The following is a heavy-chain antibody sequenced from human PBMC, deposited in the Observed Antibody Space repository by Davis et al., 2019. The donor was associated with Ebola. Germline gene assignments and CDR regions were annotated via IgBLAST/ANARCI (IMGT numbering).Heavy chain of an antibody. CDR2: IYWHDDQ. Sequence: SGPTLVKPTPTLTLTCTLSGISFSTTGEGGGWFRQPPGKALEWLGFIYWHDDQRYTPSLKTRLTITKDTSKNQVVLTMTNVDPLDTATYYCGHLRFQNYYYIDDWGQGTLVTVSS. V-gene: IGHV2-5*01. J-gene: IGHJ4*02. CDR3: GHLRFQNYYYIDD. CDR1: GISFSTTGEG. D-gene: IGHD1-26*01.